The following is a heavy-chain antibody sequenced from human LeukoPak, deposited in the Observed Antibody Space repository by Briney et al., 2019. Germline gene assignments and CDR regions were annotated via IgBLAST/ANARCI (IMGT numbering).Heavy chain of an antibody. Sequence: PGGSLRLSCAASGFTFSSYAMSWVRQAPGKGLEWVSAISGSGGSTYYADSVKGRFTISRDNSKSTLYLQMNSLRAEDTAVYYCANMAGTSYYYYGMDVWGQGTTVTVSS. V-gene: IGHV3-23*01. D-gene: IGHD3-10*01. CDR2: ISGSGGST. J-gene: IGHJ6*02. CDR1: GFTFSSYA. CDR3: ANMAGTSYYYYGMDV.